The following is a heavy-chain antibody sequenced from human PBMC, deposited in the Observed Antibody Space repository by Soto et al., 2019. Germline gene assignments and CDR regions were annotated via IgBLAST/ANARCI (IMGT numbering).Heavy chain of an antibody. D-gene: IGHD3-10*01. J-gene: IGHJ4*02. CDR3: ARGAPPFGY. Sequence: QVQLVQSGAEVKKPGASVKVSCKASGYTFTSYGISWVRQAPGQVLEWMGWISAYNGNTNYPQKLQGRVTITTETSTSTAYMEMRRMRSDEKAVYYGARGAPPFGYWGQGTLVTVSS. V-gene: IGHV1-18*01. CDR2: ISAYNGNT. CDR1: GYTFTSYG.